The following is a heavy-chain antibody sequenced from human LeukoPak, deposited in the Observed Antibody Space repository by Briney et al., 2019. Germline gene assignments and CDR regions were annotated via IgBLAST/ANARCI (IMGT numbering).Heavy chain of an antibody. D-gene: IGHD3/OR15-3a*01. CDR2: ISSTSSYK. V-gene: IGHV3-21*01. Sequence: GGSLRLSCAASGFTLSSYSMNWVRQAPGKGLEWVSSISSTSSYKYYADSVKGRFTISRDNAKNSLYLQMNSLRADDTAVYYCARDPWTSEYWGQGTLVTVSS. J-gene: IGHJ4*02. CDR1: GFTLSSYS. CDR3: ARDPWTSEY.